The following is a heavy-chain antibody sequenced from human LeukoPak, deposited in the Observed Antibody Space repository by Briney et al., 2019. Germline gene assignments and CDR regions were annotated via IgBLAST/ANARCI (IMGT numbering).Heavy chain of an antibody. CDR3: AREYDSSGYYWLGAFDI. D-gene: IGHD3-22*01. CDR1: RFTFSSYS. Sequence: GGSLRLSCAASRFTFSSYSMNWVRQAPGKGLEWVSYISSSSSTIYYADSVKGRFTISRDNAKNSLYLQMNSLRAEDTAVYYCAREYDSSGYYWLGAFDIWGQGTMVTVSS. V-gene: IGHV3-48*04. CDR2: ISSSSSTI. J-gene: IGHJ3*02.